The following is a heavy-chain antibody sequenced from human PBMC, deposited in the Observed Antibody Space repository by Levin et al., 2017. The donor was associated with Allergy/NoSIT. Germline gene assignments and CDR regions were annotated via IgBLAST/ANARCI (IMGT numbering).Heavy chain of an antibody. Sequence: SQTLSLTCTVSGGSISSSSYYWGWIRQPPGKGLEWIGSIYYSGSIYYNPSLKSRVTISVDTSKNQFSLKLSSVTAADTAVYYCARLKKIGYYDSSGYIDYWGQGTLVTVSS. J-gene: IGHJ4*02. CDR1: GGSISSSSYY. CDR2: IYYSGSI. CDR3: ARLKKIGYYDSSGYIDY. D-gene: IGHD3-22*01. V-gene: IGHV4-39*01.